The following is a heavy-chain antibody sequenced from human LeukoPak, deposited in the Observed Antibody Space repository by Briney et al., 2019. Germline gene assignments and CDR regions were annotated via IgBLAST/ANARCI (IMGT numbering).Heavy chain of an antibody. V-gene: IGHV4-61*02. CDR2: IYTSGST. Sequence: SQTPSLTFTVSGGSISSGSYYWSWIRQPAGKGLEWIGRIYTSGSTNYNPSLKSRVTISVDTSKNQFSLKLSSVTAADTAVYYCAGGNWFDPWGQGTLVTVSA. J-gene: IGHJ5*02. CDR1: GGSISSGSYY. CDR3: AGGNWFDP.